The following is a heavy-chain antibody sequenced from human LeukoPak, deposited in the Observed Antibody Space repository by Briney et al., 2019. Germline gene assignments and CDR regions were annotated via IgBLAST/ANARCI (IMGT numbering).Heavy chain of an antibody. CDR1: GGSFSGYY. CDR3: ARVRSSSWYHYYYMDV. Sequence: SETLSLTCAVYGGSFSGYYWSWIRQPPGKGLEWIGEINHSGSTNYNPSLKSRVTISVDTSKNQFSLKLSSVTAADTAVYYCARVRSSSWYHYYYMDVWGKGTTATISS. V-gene: IGHV4-34*01. CDR2: INHSGST. D-gene: IGHD6-13*01. J-gene: IGHJ6*03.